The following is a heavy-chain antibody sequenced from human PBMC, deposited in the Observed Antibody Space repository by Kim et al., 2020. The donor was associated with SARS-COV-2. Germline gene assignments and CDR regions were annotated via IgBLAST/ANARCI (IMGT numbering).Heavy chain of an antibody. CDR3: ARASSQDIVVVPAAIDP. J-gene: IGHJ5*02. D-gene: IGHD2-2*01. Sequence: LKSRVTISVDTSKNQFSLKRSSVTAADTAVYYCARASSQDIVVVPAAIDPWGQGTLVTVSS. V-gene: IGHV4-31*02.